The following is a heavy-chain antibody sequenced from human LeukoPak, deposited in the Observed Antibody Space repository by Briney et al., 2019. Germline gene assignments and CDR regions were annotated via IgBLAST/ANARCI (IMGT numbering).Heavy chain of an antibody. J-gene: IGHJ4*02. CDR2: INPNSGGT. V-gene: IGHV1-2*02. Sequence: ASVKVSCKASGYTFTGYYMHWVRQAPGQGLEWMGWINPNSGGTNYAQKFQGRVTITADESTSTAYMELSSLRSEDTAVYYCARDASSSGSYSAFDYWGQGTLVTVSS. D-gene: IGHD3-10*01. CDR1: GYTFTGYY. CDR3: ARDASSSGSYSAFDY.